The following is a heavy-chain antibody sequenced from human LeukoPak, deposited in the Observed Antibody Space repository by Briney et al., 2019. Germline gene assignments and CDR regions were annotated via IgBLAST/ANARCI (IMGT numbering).Heavy chain of an antibody. Sequence: PGGTLRLSCAASGFTFSNHGMNWVRQAPGKGLEWLSGVSPPGGGTYYADSVKGRFTISRDDSKNTLSLQMNSLRVEDTAVYYCAKGSCSSNGCSAPQWGQGSLVTVSS. V-gene: IGHV3-23*01. CDR3: AKGSCSSNGCSAPQ. D-gene: IGHD2-2*01. CDR1: GFTFSNHG. J-gene: IGHJ4*02. CDR2: VSPPGGGT.